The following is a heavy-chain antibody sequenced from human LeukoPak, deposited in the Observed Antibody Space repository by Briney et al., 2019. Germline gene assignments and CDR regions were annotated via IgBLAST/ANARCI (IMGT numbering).Heavy chain of an antibody. CDR2: IIPIFGTA. CDR3: ARSLLGFLDRRMGYFDY. V-gene: IGHV1-69*13. Sequence: SVKVSCKASGGTFSSYAISWVRQAPGQGLEWMGGIIPIFGTANYAQKFQGRVTITADESTSTAYMELSSLRSEDTAVYYCARSLLGFLDRRMGYFDYWGQGTLVTVSS. D-gene: IGHD3/OR15-3a*01. CDR1: GGTFSSYA. J-gene: IGHJ4*02.